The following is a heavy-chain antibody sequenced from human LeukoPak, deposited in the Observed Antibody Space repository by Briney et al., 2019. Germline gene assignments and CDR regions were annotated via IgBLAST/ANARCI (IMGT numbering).Heavy chain of an antibody. D-gene: IGHD2-21*01. CDR3: ARDQLWWTIYYYYGMDV. J-gene: IGHJ6*02. V-gene: IGHV1-69*13. CDR2: IIPIFGTA. CDR1: GGTFSSYA. Sequence: GASVKVSCKASGGTFSSYAISWVRQAPGQGLEWMGGIIPIFGTANYAQKFQGRVTITADESTSTAYMELSSLRSEDTAVYYCARDQLWWTIYYYYGMDVWGQGTTVTVSS.